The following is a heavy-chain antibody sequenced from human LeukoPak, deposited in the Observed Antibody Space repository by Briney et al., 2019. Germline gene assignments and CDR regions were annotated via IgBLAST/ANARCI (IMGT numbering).Heavy chain of an antibody. V-gene: IGHV1-18*01. D-gene: IGHD3-9*01. CDR3: ARDQPMPLDFDWLLSAYYYYGMDV. J-gene: IGHJ6*02. CDR1: GYTFTSYG. CDR2: ISAYNGNT. Sequence: ASVKVSCKASGYTFTSYGISWVRQAPGQGLEWMGWISAYNGNTNYAQKLQGRVTMTTDTSTSTAYMELRSLRSDDTAVYYCARDQPMPLDFDWLLSAYYYYGMDVWGQGTTVTVSS.